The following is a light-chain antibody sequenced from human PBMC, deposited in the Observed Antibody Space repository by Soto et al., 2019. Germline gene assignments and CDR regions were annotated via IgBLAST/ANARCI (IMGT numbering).Light chain of an antibody. CDR1: QSVRSSY. Sequence: EIVLTQSPATLSLSPGERATLSCRASQSVRSSYLAWYQHKPGQAPRLLIHGASSRVTGIPDRFSGSGSGTDFTLTITRLKPEDFAVYYCQQYQSLTFGGGTKVDIK. J-gene: IGKJ4*01. CDR2: GAS. V-gene: IGKV3-20*01. CDR3: QQYQSLT.